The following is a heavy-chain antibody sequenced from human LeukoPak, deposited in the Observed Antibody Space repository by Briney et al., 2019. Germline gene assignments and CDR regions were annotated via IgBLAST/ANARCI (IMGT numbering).Heavy chain of an antibody. J-gene: IGHJ2*01. CDR1: GGSISSSNW. D-gene: IGHD3-3*01. V-gene: IGHV4-4*02. CDR3: AGSRFLEWLSIGPWYLDL. Sequence: SETLSLTCAVSGGSISSSNWWSWVRQPPGKGLEWIGYIYYSGSTYYNPSLKSRVTISVDTSKNQFSLKLSSVTAADTAVYYCAGSRFLEWLSIGPWYLDLWGRGTLVTVSS. CDR2: IYYSGST.